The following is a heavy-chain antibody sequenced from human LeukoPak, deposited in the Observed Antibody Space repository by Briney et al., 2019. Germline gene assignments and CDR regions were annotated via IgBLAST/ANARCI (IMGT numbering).Heavy chain of an antibody. J-gene: IGHJ4*02. Sequence: PGGSLRLSCAASGFTVSSNYMSWVRRAPGKGLEWVSIIYSGGSTFYADSVKGRFTISRDNSKNTLYLQMNSLRAEDTAVYYCAKTYYDILTGYYPPQPFDYWGQGTLVTVSS. CDR3: AKTYYDILTGYYPPQPFDY. D-gene: IGHD3-9*01. CDR2: IYSGGST. CDR1: GFTVSSNY. V-gene: IGHV3-53*01.